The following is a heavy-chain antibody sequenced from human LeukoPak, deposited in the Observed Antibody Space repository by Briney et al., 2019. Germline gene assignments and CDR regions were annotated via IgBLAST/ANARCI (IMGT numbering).Heavy chain of an antibody. CDR2: IYGSGST. V-gene: IGHV4-4*07. CDR1: GGSISSYY. D-gene: IGHD3-16*01. J-gene: IGHJ4*02. CDR3: ARDGAEGALDD. Sequence: PSETLSLTCTVSGGSISSYYWSWIRQPAGKGLEWIGRIYGSGSTNHNPSLKSRVTTSVDTSKNQFSLKLSSATAADTAVYYCARDGAEGALDDWGQGTRVTVS.